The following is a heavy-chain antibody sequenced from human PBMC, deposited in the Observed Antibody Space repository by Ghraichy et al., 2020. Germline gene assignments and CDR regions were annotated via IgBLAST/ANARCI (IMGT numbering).Heavy chain of an antibody. V-gene: IGHV4-39*01. D-gene: IGHD3-3*01. CDR3: ARKNSSNFGDAFDI. CDR1: GGSISSSSYY. J-gene: IGHJ3*02. Sequence: GSLRLSCTVSGGSISSSSYYWGWIRQPPGKGLEWIGSIYYSGSTYYNPSLKSRVTISVDTSKNQFSLKLSSVTAADTAVYYCARKNSSNFGDAFDIWGQGTMVTVSS. CDR2: IYYSGST.